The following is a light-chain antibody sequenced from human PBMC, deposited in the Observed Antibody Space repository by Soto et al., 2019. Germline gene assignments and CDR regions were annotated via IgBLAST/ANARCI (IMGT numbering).Light chain of an antibody. J-gene: IGKJ2*01. CDR2: LGS. CDR3: MQALQTPYT. V-gene: IGKV2-28*01. CDR1: QSLLHSNGYNY. Sequence: DIVMTQSPLYLPVTPGEPASISCRSSQSLLHSNGYNYLDRYLQKPGQSPQLLIYLGSYRASGVPDRFSGSGSGTDLTLKISRVEAEDVGVYYCMQALQTPYTFGQGTKLEIK.